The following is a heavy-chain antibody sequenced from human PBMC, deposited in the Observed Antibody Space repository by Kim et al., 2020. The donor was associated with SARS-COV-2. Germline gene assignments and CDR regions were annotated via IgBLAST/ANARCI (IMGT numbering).Heavy chain of an antibody. V-gene: IGHV3-9*01. D-gene: IGHD2-21*02. CDR2: ISWNSGSI. Sequence: GGSLRLSCAASGFTFDDYAMHWVRQAPGKGLEWVSGISWNSGSIGYADSVKGRFTISRDNAKNSLYLQMNSLRAEDTALYYCAKGEGDSHYYYGMDVWGQGTTVTVSS. J-gene: IGHJ6*02. CDR3: AKGEGDSHYYYGMDV. CDR1: GFTFDDYA.